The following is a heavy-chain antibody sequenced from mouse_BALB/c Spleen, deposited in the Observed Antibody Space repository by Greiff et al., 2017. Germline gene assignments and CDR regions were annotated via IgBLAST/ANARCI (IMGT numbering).Heavy chain of an antibody. CDR1: GYSITSDYA. CDR3: ARSTATRMDY. D-gene: IGHD1-2*01. CDR2: ISYSGST. V-gene: IGHV3-2*02. Sequence: DVKLVESGPGLVKPSQSLSLTCTVTGYSITSDYAWNWIRQFPGNKLEWMGYISYSGSTSYNPSLKSRISITRDTSKNQFFLQLNSVTTEDTATYYCARSTATRMDYWGQGTSVTVSA. J-gene: IGHJ4*01.